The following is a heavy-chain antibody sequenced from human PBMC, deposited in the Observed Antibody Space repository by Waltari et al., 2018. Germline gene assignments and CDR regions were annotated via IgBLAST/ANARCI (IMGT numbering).Heavy chain of an antibody. Sequence: EVQLMESGGGLVQPGGSLRLSCAASGFTFSSYWMHWVRQAPGKGLVWVSRINSDGSSTSYADSVKGRFTISRDNAKNTLYLQMNSLRAEDTAVYYCARGPRYDFWSGYTESLYFDYWGQGTLVTVSS. CDR1: GFTFSSYW. D-gene: IGHD3-3*01. J-gene: IGHJ4*02. V-gene: IGHV3-74*01. CDR2: INSDGSST. CDR3: ARGPRYDFWSGYTESLYFDY.